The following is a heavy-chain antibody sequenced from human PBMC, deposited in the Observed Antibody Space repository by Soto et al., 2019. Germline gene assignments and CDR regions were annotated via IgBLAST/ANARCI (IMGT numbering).Heavy chain of an antibody. CDR1: GGSISSYY. V-gene: IGHV4-59*01. CDR2: IYYSGST. D-gene: IGHD3-9*01. Sequence: SETLSLTCTVSGGSISSYYWSWIRQPPGKGLEWIGYIYYSGSTNYNPSLKSRVTISVDTSKNQFSLKLSSVTAADTAVYYCARVFPGDILTGYNWFDPWGQGTLVTVSS. CDR3: ARVFPGDILTGYNWFDP. J-gene: IGHJ5*02.